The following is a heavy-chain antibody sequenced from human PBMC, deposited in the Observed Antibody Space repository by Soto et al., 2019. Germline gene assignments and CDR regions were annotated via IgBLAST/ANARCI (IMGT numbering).Heavy chain of an antibody. CDR1: GNTFTRYY. CDR2: ISPGGDRT. Sequence: ASVKVSCKASGNTFTRYYMHWVRQAPGQGLEWMGMISPGGDRTTYAQNFQGRVTMTRDTSTSTVYMELSSLKSEDTAVYYCARGAYCGGDCYDYWGQGSLVTVSS. J-gene: IGHJ4*02. V-gene: IGHV1-46*03. D-gene: IGHD2-21*01. CDR3: ARGAYCGGDCYDY.